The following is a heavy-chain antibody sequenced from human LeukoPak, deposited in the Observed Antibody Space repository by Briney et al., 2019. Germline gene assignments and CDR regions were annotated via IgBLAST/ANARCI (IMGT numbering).Heavy chain of an antibody. CDR1: GFTFSSYG. D-gene: IGHD6-13*01. CDR2: ISYDGSNK. CDR3: AKDLIAAATEQKGNY. V-gene: IGHV3-30*18. Sequence: GGSLRLSCAASGFTFSSYGMHWVRQAPGKGLEWVAVISYDGSNKYYADSVKGRFTISRDNSKNTLYLQMNSLRAEDTAVYYCAKDLIAAATEQKGNYWGQGTPVTVSS. J-gene: IGHJ4*02.